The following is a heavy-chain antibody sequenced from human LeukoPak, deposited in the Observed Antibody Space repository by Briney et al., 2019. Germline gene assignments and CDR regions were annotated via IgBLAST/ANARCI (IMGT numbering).Heavy chain of an antibody. CDR2: VNPHSGGT. CDR3: ARTDNKYDSRLLFN. J-gene: IGHJ4*02. CDR1: GYTFTDYY. D-gene: IGHD3-22*01. V-gene: IGHV1-2*02. Sequence: GASVEVSCKASGYTFTDYYIRCVRQAPGHGLEGMGWVNPHSGGTNFAQTFRGRVTLTRDTSVTPAYMELNRLESDDTAIYYCARTDNKYDSRLLFNWGQGTQIIVSS.